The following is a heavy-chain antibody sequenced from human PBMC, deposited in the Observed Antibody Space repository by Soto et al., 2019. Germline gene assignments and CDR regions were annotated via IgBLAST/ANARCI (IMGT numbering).Heavy chain of an antibody. CDR3: ARHYSSGSRNWFDP. J-gene: IGHJ5*02. D-gene: IGHD6-19*01. Sequence: SETLSLTCSVSGGSINSSGYFWGWVRQPPGKGLEWIGSIYYSGSTYYNPSLRSRVTISVDTSKNQFSLKLSSVTAADTAVFYCARHYSSGSRNWFDPWGQGTLVTVSS. CDR1: GGSINSSGYF. V-gene: IGHV4-39*01. CDR2: IYYSGST.